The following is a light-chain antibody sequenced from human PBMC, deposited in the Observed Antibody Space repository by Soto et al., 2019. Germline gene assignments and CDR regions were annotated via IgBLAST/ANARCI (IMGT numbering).Light chain of an antibody. Sequence: QSALTQPPSASGSPGQSVTISCTGTSSDVGGYNYVSWYQQHPGKAPKLMIYEVSKRPSGVPDRFSASKSGNTASLTVSGLQPEDEADYYCSSYAASNDLGVFGTGTKVTVL. V-gene: IGLV2-8*01. J-gene: IGLJ1*01. CDR2: EVS. CDR3: SSYAASNDLGV. CDR1: SSDVGGYNY.